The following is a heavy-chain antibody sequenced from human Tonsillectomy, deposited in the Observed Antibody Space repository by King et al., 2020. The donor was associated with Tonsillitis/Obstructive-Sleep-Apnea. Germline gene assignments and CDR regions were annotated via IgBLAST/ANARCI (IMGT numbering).Heavy chain of an antibody. CDR1: GGSISSSSYC. J-gene: IGHJ4*02. CDR3: VRRSVAYYDFWSGYYTSNYFDY. CDR2: IYYSGST. D-gene: IGHD3-3*01. V-gene: IGHV4-39*01. Sequence: QLQESGPGLVKPSETLSLTCTVSGGSISSSSYCWGWIRQPPGKGLEWIGSIYYSGSTYYNPSLKSRVTISVETSKNQFSLKLCSVTAADTAVYYCVRRSVAYYDFWSGYYTSNYFDYWGQGTLVTVSS.